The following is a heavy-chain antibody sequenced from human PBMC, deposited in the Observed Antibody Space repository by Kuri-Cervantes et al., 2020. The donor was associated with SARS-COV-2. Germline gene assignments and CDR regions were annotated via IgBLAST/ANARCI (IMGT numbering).Heavy chain of an antibody. CDR2: IIPIFGTA. V-gene: IGHV1-69*13. J-gene: IGHJ3*02. D-gene: IGHD6-13*01. CDR1: GGTFSSYA. Sequence: SVKVSCKASGGTFSSYAISWVRQAPGQGLEWMGRIIPIFGTANYAQKFQGRVTITADESTSTAYMELSSLRSEDTAVYYCARERGSNWYSSKAFDIWGQGTMVTVSS. CDR3: ARERGSNWYSSKAFDI.